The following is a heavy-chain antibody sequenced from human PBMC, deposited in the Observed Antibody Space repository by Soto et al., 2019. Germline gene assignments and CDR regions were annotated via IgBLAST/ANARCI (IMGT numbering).Heavy chain of an antibody. CDR1: GGSISSYY. V-gene: IGHV4-59*01. D-gene: IGHD3-16*01. CDR3: ARVEMAWGVDY. Sequence: QVQLQESGPGLVKPSETLSLTCTVSGGSISSYYWSWIRQPPGKGLEWIGYIYYSGSTNYNPSLKSRVTISVDTSKNRFSLKLSSVTAADTAVYYCARVEMAWGVDYWGQGTLVTVSS. J-gene: IGHJ4*02. CDR2: IYYSGST.